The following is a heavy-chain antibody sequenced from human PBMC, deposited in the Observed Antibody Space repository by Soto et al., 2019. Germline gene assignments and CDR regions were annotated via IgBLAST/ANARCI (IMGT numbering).Heavy chain of an antibody. CDR1: GYTFTSYA. J-gene: IGHJ4*02. V-gene: IGHV1-3*01. CDR3: AKDGDYGDYLDY. D-gene: IGHD4-17*01. CDR2: INAGNGNT. Sequence: ASVKVSCKASGYTFTSYAMHWVRQAPGQRLEWMGWINAGNGNTKYSQKFQGRVTITRDTSASTAYMELNSLRAEDTAVYYCAKDGDYGDYLDYWGQGTLVTVS.